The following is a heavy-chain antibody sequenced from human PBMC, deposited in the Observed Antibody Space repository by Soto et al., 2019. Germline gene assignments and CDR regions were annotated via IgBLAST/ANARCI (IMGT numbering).Heavy chain of an antibody. D-gene: IGHD7-27*01. V-gene: IGHV4-59*11. CDR1: GGSISNHY. Sequence: NPSETLSLTCTVSGGSISNHYWSWIRQPSGKGLEWIGYIYYNGNTNYNPSLKSRVTMSVDTSKNQFSLKLSSVTAADTAVYYCARSNWYSEYWGQGTLVTVSS. CDR3: ARSNWYSEY. J-gene: IGHJ4*02. CDR2: IYYNGNT.